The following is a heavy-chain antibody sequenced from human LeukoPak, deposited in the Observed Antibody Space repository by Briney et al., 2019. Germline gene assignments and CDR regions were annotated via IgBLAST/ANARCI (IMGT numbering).Heavy chain of an antibody. J-gene: IGHJ6*03. CDR3: ARETDITGTTGYLYYYYYYMDV. CDR2: ISTSEST. D-gene: IGHD1-7*01. CDR1: GGSITGYY. Sequence: PSETLSLTCTVSGGSITGYYWSWIRQPAGKGLEWIGRISTSESTDYSPSLKSRVTMSVDTSKNQFSLKLRSVTAADTAVYYCARETDITGTTGYLYYYYYYMDVWGKGTTVTVSS. V-gene: IGHV4-4*07.